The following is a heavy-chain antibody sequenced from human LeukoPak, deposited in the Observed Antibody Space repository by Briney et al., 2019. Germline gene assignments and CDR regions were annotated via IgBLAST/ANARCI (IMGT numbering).Heavy chain of an antibody. Sequence: SETLSLTCAVYGGSFSGYYWSWIRQPPGKGLEWIGEINHSGSTNYNPSLKSRVTISVDTSKNQFSLNLTSVTVADTAVYYCAREGGGSNRCLDWGQGTLVTVSS. CDR1: GGSFSGYY. J-gene: IGHJ1*01. D-gene: IGHD3-16*02. CDR2: INHSGST. CDR3: AREGGGSNRCLD. V-gene: IGHV4-34*01.